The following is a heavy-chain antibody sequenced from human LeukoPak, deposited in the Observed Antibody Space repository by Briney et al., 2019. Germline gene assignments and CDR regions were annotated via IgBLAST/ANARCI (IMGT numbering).Heavy chain of an antibody. J-gene: IGHJ4*02. V-gene: IGHV1-2*02. CDR3: ARDIRPRVESLDY. D-gene: IGHD3-3*01. Sequence: ASVKVSCKASGYTFTDYHIHWVRQAPGQGLEWMGWINPNSGGTNYVQKLQGRVTMTRDTSISTAYMELSRLTSDDTAVYYCARDIRPRVESLDYWGQGTLVTVSS. CDR2: INPNSGGT. CDR1: GYTFTDYH.